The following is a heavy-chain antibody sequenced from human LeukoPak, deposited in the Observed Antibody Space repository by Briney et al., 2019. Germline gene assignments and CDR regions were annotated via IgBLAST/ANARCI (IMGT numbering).Heavy chain of an antibody. V-gene: IGHV5-51*01. J-gene: IGHJ6*02. CDR2: IYPGDSDT. CDR3: AVDTAMVRDYYYYYGMDV. D-gene: IGHD5-18*01. CDR1: GYSFTSYW. Sequence: GESLEISCKGSGYSFTSYWIGWVRRMPGKGLEWMGIIYPGDSDTRYSPSFQGQVTISADKSISTAYLQWSSLKASDTAMYYCAVDTAMVRDYYYYYGMDVWGQGTTVTVSS.